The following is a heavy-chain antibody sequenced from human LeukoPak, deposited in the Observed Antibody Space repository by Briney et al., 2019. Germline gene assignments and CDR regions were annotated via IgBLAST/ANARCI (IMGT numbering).Heavy chain of an antibody. D-gene: IGHD3-9*01. V-gene: IGHV1-58*01. Sequence: SVKASCKASGFTFTSSAVQWVRQARGQRLEWIGWIVVGSGNTNYAQKFQERVTITRDMSTSTAYMELSSLRSEDTAVYYCAADQRGAQGPFANYWGQGTLVTVSS. CDR1: GFTFTSSA. CDR2: IVVGSGNT. J-gene: IGHJ4*02. CDR3: AADQRGAQGPFANY.